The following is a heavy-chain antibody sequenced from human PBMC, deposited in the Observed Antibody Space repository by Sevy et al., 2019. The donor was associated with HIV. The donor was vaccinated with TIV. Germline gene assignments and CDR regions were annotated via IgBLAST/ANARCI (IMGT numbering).Heavy chain of an antibody. D-gene: IGHD3-22*01. Sequence: GGSPRLSCAASGFTFSSYAMTWVRQAPGKGLEWVSHISGSGGSTDYADSVKGRFTISRDNSKNTLSLQMNSLRAEDTAIYYCAKGVDYYDSSGYYAYWGQGTLVTVSS. CDR1: GFTFSSYA. CDR3: AKGVDYYDSSGYYAY. V-gene: IGHV3-23*01. J-gene: IGHJ4*02. CDR2: ISGSGGST.